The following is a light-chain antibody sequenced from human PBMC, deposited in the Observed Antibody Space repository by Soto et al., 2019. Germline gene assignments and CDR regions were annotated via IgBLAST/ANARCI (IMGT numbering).Light chain of an antibody. CDR2: GNS. Sequence: QSVLTQPPSVSGAPGQRVTISCTGSSSNIGAGYDVHWYQQLPGTAPKLLIYGNSNRPSGVPDRFSGSKSGTSASLAITGLQAEDEADYYCQSYDSSLRGVFGGGTKL. CDR3: QSYDSSLRGV. J-gene: IGLJ2*01. V-gene: IGLV1-40*01. CDR1: SSNIGAGYD.